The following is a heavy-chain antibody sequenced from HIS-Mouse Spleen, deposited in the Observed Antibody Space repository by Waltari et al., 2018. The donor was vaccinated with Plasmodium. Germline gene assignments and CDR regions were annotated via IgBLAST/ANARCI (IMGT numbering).Heavy chain of an antibody. CDR2: INHSGST. CDR3: ARLVVVASKDSY. Sequence: QVQLQQWGAGLLKPSETLSLTCAVYGWSFCGYYWSWIRQPPGKGLEWIGEINHSGSTNYNPSLKSRVTISVDTSKNQFSLKLSSVTAADTAVYYCARLVVVASKDSYWGQGTLVTVSS. CDR1: GWSFCGYY. V-gene: IGHV4-34*01. J-gene: IGHJ4*02. D-gene: IGHD2-15*01.